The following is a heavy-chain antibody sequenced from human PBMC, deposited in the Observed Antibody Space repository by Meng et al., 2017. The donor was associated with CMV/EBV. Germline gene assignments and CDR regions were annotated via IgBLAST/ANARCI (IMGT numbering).Heavy chain of an antibody. CDR1: GGTFSSYA. CDR2: IIPILGIA. Sequence: SVKVSCKASGGTFSSYAISWVRQAPGQGLEWMGGIIPILGIANYAQKFQGRVTITADKSTSTAYMELSSLRSEDTAVYYCSRGSWGDWGSFYYYGMDVWGQGTTVTVSS. D-gene: IGHD7-27*01. J-gene: IGHJ6*02. V-gene: IGHV1-69*10. CDR3: SRGSWGDWGSFYYYGMDV.